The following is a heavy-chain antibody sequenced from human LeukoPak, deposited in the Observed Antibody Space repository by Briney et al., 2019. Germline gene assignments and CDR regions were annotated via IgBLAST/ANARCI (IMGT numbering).Heavy chain of an antibody. CDR1: GGSISSGGYS. J-gene: IGHJ4*02. CDR3: ARDRKEGYGSGPFDY. V-gene: IGHV4-30-2*01. CDR2: IYHSGST. D-gene: IGHD3-10*01. Sequence: SETLSLTCAVSGGSISSGGYSWSWIRQPPGKGLEWIGYIYHSGSTYYNPSLKSRVTISVGRSKNQFSLKLSSVTAADTAVYYCARDRKEGYGSGPFDYWGQGTLVTVSS.